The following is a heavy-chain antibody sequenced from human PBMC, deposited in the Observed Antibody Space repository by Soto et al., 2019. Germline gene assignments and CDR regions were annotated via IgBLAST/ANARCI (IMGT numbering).Heavy chain of an antibody. Sequence: SETLSLTCTVSGDPIISYYWSWIRQPPGKGLQWIGYIFYRGGTAYNPSLKSRVTISLDMSKKQFSLKLTSVTAADTAAYFCARVQMVETVIDYWGQGTQVTVSS. CDR3: ARVQMVETVIDY. CDR1: GDPIISYY. J-gene: IGHJ4*02. CDR2: IFYRGGT. V-gene: IGHV4-59*01. D-gene: IGHD2-8*01.